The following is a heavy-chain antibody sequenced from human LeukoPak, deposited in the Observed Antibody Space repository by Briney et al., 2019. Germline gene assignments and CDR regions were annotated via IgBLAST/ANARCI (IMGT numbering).Heavy chain of an antibody. J-gene: IGHJ4*02. CDR3: AKDPGSGWYRPYYFDY. CDR1: GFTFSSYA. V-gene: IGHV3-23*01. D-gene: IGHD6-19*01. Sequence: PGGSLRLSCAASGFTFSSYAMGWVRQAPGKGLEWVSTISGSGGSTYYADSVKGRFTISRDNSKDTLYLQMNSLRAEGTAVYYCAKDPGSGWYRPYYFDYWGQGTLVTVSS. CDR2: ISGSGGST.